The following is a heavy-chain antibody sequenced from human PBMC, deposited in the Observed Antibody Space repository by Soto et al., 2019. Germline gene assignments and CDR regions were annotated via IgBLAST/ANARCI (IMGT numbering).Heavy chain of an antibody. V-gene: IGHV1-69*06. J-gene: IGHJ4*02. D-gene: IGHD3-22*01. CDR1: GGTFSSYA. CDR3: ARVYYYDSSGYQVFDY. CDR2: IIPIFGTA. Sequence: ASVKVSCKASGGTFSSYAISWVRQAPGQGLEWMGGIIPIFGTANYAQKFQGRVTITADKSTSTAYMELSSLRSEDTAVYYCARVYYYDSSGYQVFDYWGQGTLVTVPQ.